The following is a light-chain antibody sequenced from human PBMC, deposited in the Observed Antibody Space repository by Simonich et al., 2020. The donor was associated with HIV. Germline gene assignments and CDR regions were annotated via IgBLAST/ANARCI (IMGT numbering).Light chain of an antibody. CDR1: SGNIASDY. CDR2: DDK. CDR3: QSYDSSNHVI. Sequence: NFMLTQPHSVSESPGKTVTISCTRSSGNIASDYVQWYQQRPGSSPTTVIFDDKRGPSGVPDRFSVSFDTSSNSASLTISGLKTEDEADYYCQSYDSSNHVIFGGGTKLTVL. V-gene: IGLV6-57*01. J-gene: IGLJ2*01.